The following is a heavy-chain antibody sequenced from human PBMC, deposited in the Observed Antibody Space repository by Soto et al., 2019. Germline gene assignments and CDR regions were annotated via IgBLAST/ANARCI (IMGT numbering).Heavy chain of an antibody. D-gene: IGHD3-16*01. V-gene: IGHV1-18*04. CDR2: INPDNATV. CDR3: ARDRVAGIWGDAFDI. J-gene: IGHJ3*02. CDR1: GYTFTNHG. Sequence: QVQLVQSGAEVKKPGASVKVSCKTSGYTFTNHGINWVRQAPGQGLEWMGWINPDNATVNYAQKLQGRVTMTTDTSTSTAYRDLRSLTSDDTAVYYCARDRVAGIWGDAFDIWGQGTMVTVSS.